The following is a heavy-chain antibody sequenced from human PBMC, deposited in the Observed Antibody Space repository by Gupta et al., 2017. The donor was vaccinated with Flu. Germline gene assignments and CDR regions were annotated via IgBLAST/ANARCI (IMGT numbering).Heavy chain of an antibody. CDR1: GYTFTSYD. J-gene: IGHJ5*02. CDR3: ARGRGSSGSDWFDP. CDR2: MNPNSGNT. V-gene: IGHV1-8*01. D-gene: IGHD6-19*01. Sequence: QVQLVQSGAEVKKPGASVTVSCKASGYTFTSYDINWVGQATGQGLEWMGWMNPNSGNTGYAQKFQGRVTMTRNTSISTAYMELSSLRSDDTAVYYCARGRGSSGSDWFDPWGQGTLVTVSS.